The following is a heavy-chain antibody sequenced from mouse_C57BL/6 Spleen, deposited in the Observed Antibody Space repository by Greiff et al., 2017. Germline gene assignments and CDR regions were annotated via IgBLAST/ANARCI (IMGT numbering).Heavy chain of an antibody. CDR2: INPNNGGT. V-gene: IGHV1-18*01. J-gene: IGHJ4*01. CDR3: ARGGGYGSPYYYAMDY. D-gene: IGHD1-1*01. Sequence: EVQLQQSGPELVKPGASVKIPCKASGYTFTDYNMDWVKQSHGKSLEWIGDINPNNGGTIYNQKFKGKATLTVDKSSSTAYMGPRSLTSEDTAVYYCARGGGYGSPYYYAMDYWGQGTSVTVSS. CDR1: GYTFTDYN.